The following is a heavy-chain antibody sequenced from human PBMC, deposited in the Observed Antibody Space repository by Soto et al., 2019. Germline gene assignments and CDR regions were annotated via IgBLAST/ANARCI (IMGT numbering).Heavy chain of an antibody. Sequence: QVQLVQSGAEVKKPGASVKVSCKASGYTFTSYGISWVRQVPGQGLEWMGWISAYNGNTNYAQKLQGRVTMTTDTSTSTAYMELRSLGSDDTAVYYCARLAGTTPWSGGGWIYWGQGTLVTVSS. V-gene: IGHV1-18*01. CDR3: ARLAGTTPWSGGGWIY. J-gene: IGHJ4*02. CDR2: ISAYNGNT. D-gene: IGHD6-19*01. CDR1: GYTFTSYG.